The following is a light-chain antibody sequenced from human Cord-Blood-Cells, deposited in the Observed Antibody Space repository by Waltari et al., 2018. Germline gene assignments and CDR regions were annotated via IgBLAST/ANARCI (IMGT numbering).Light chain of an antibody. V-gene: IGKV3-15*01. CDR2: GAS. Sequence: EIVMTRSPATLSVSPGERATLSCTASQSVSSNLAWYQQKPGQAPRLLIYGASTRATGIPARFSGSGSGTEFTLTISSLQSEDFAVYYCQQYNNWTPLTFGGGTKVEIK. J-gene: IGKJ4*01. CDR3: QQYNNWTPLT. CDR1: QSVSSN.